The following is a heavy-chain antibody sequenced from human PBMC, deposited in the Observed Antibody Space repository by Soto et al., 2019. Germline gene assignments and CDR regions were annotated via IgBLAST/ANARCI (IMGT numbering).Heavy chain of an antibody. CDR3: ARVVVRDYYYYMDV. D-gene: IGHD2-15*01. CDR2: IGTAGDT. CDR1: GFTFSSYD. V-gene: IGHV3-13*01. Sequence: GGSLRLSCAASGFTFSSYDMHWVRQATGKGLEWVSAIGTAGDTYYPGSVKGRFTISRENAKNSLYLQMNSLRAGDTAVYYCARVVVRDYYYYMDVWGKGTTVTVSS. J-gene: IGHJ6*03.